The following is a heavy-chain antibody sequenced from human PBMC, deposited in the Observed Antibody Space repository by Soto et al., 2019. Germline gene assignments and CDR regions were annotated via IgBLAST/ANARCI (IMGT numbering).Heavy chain of an antibody. J-gene: IGHJ3*01. V-gene: IGHV4-30-4*01. D-gene: IGHD5-18*01. CDR2: IYASGIT. CDR1: GGSVGSGEYY. CDR3: ARDVAHGYTEHV. Sequence: QVQLQESGPGLVKPSQTLSLACTVSGGSVGSGEYYYSWIRQPPGKGLEWIGYIYASGITNYTPSLKGRVTMSLDRSNNQVSLKLSSVTAADTAVYFCARDVAHGYTEHVWGQGTMVTVSS.